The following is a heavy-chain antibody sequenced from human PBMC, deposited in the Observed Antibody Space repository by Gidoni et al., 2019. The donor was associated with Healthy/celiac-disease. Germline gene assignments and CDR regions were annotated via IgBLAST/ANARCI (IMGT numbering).Heavy chain of an antibody. CDR1: VRTFSSYA. Sequence: VQLVQSGAAVQQAGSSVKLPCNASVRTFSSYATSWVRQAPGQGLGWMGGIIPIFGTANYAQKFQGRVTITADESTSTAYMELSSLRSEDTAVYYCASGYGPEAFDIWGQGTMVTVSS. J-gene: IGHJ3*02. CDR2: IIPIFGTA. CDR3: ASGYGPEAFDI. V-gene: IGHV1-69*01. D-gene: IGHD1-1*01.